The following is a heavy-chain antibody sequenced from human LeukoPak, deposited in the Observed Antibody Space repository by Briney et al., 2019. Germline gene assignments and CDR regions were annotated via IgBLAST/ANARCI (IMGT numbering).Heavy chain of an antibody. CDR1: GFTFSSYA. D-gene: IGHD3-3*01. CDR3: ATPRYKDFWSGYDLGYFDC. V-gene: IGHV3-30-3*01. Sequence: PGGSLRLSCAASGFTFSSYAMHWVRQAPGKGLEWVAVISYDGSNKYYADSVKGRFTISRGNSKNTLYLQMNSLRAEDTAVYYCATPRYKDFWSGYDLGYFDCWGQGTLVTVSS. CDR2: ISYDGSNK. J-gene: IGHJ4*02.